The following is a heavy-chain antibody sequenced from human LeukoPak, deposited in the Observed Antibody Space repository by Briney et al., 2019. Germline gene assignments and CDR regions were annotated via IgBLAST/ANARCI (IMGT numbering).Heavy chain of an antibody. V-gene: IGHV3-7*01. J-gene: IGHJ4*02. D-gene: IGHD3-3*01. CDR3: ARDQYDTWSRRGNFDS. CDR2: IKQDGSEK. Sequence: ETLSLTCTVSGGSISSGGYYWSWIRQAPGKGLEWVANIKQDGSEKYYVDSVKGRFTISRDNAKNSLYLQMNSLRAEDTAVYYCARDQYDTWSRRGNFDSWGQGTLVIVSS. CDR1: GGSISSGGYY.